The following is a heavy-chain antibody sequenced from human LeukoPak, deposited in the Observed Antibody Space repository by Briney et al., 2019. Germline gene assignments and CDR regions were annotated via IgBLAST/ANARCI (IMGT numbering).Heavy chain of an antibody. CDR1: GYTFTSYY. V-gene: IGHV1-46*01. CDR2: INPSGGST. D-gene: IGHD3-22*01. Sequence: GASVKVSCKASGYTFTSYYMHWVRQAPGQGLEWMGIINPSGGSTSYAQKFQGRVTMTRDMSTSTVYMELSSLRSEDTAVYYCARDFVNYYDSSGLLGGFGYWGQGTLVTVSS. CDR3: ARDFVNYYDSSGLLGGFGY. J-gene: IGHJ4*02.